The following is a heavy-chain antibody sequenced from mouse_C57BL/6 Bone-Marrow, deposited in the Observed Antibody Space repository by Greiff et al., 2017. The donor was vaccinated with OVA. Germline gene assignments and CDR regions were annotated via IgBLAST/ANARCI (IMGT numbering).Heavy chain of an antibody. CDR3: ARSLYDYDDGWYFDV. CDR2: IYPGSGST. CDR1: GYTFTSYW. D-gene: IGHD2-4*01. V-gene: IGHV1-55*01. J-gene: IGHJ1*03. Sequence: QVQLQQPGAELVKPGASVKMSCKASGYTFTSYWITWVKQRPGRGLEWIGDIYPGSGSTNYNEKFKSKATLTVDTSSSTAYMQLSSLTSEDSAVYYCARSLYDYDDGWYFDVWGTGTTVTVSS.